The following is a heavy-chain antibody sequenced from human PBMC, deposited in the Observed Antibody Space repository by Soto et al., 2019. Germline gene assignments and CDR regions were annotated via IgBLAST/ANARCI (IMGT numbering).Heavy chain of an antibody. CDR1: GFTFSSYA. CDR2: ISGSGDST. D-gene: IGHD1-26*01. CDR3: AKRGSGSQFDY. Sequence: EVQLLESGGGLVQPGGSLRLSCAASGFTFSSYAMSWVRQAPGKGLEWVSVISGSGDSTYYADSVKGRFTIARDNSKNALYLQMNSLRAEDTAIYYCAKRGSGSQFDYWGQGTLVTVSS. J-gene: IGHJ4*02. V-gene: IGHV3-23*01.